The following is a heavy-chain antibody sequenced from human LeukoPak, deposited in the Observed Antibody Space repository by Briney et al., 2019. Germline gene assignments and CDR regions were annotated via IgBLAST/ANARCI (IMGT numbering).Heavy chain of an antibody. CDR1: GYSFTSYW. CDR2: IYPGDSDT. V-gene: IGHV5-51*01. Sequence: GESLKISCKTSGYSFTSYWIHWVRQMPGKELEWMGIIYPGDSDTRYSPSFQGQVTISADKSISTAYLQWSSLKASDTAMYYCARPGLSSSSWDFDYWGQGTLVTVSS. D-gene: IGHD6-13*01. CDR3: ARPGLSSSSWDFDY. J-gene: IGHJ4*02.